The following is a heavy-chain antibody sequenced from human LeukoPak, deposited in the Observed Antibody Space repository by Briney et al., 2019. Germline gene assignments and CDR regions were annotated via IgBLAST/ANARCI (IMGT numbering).Heavy chain of an antibody. CDR2: IIPILGIA. CDR1: GYSFTSYW. J-gene: IGHJ6*02. CDR3: ARDSSGLYYYYGMDV. Sequence: KISCKGSGYSFTSYWIGWVRQMPGKGLEWMGRIIPILGIANYAQKFQGRVTITADKSTSTAYMELSSLRSEDTAVYYCARDSSGLYYYYGMDVWGQGTTVTVSS. D-gene: IGHD3-22*01. V-gene: IGHV1-69*04.